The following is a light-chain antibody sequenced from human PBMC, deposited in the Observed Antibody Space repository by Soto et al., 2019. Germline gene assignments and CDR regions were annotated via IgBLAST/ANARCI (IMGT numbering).Light chain of an antibody. CDR3: MQPLENFRT. Sequence: IVMTQSPLSLSVTPGEAASISCMSSARLLHKNGYNYVDWYMQKPGQSPQLLIYLGSNRASGVPDGFSGSGSDTYFTLEISRVEADDVGVYYCMQPLENFRTFGQGTKVDIK. J-gene: IGKJ1*01. CDR1: ARLLHKNGYNY. CDR2: LGS. V-gene: IGKV2-28*01.